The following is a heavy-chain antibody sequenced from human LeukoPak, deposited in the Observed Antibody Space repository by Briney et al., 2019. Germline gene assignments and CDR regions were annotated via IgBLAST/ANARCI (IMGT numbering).Heavy chain of an antibody. V-gene: IGHV3-30*02. D-gene: IGHD3-10*01. CDR3: AREDYPNGEASFDS. J-gene: IGHJ4*01. Sequence: GGSLRLSCAASGFTFSSYGMHWVRQAPGKGLEWVAFIRYDGSKKYYADSVKGRFTISRDNSKNTLYLQMNSLRTEDTAVYYCAREDYPNGEASFDSWGHGTLVTVSS. CDR1: GFTFSSYG. CDR2: IRYDGSKK.